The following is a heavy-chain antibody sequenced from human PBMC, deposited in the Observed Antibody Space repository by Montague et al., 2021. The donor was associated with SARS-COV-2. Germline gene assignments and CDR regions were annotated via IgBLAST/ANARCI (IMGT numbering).Heavy chain of an antibody. Sequence: SETLSLTCTVSGGAISTSSFHWGWVRQSPGKGLEWIATIYSSGSAYYNPSLKSRVSISIDTTKNKFSLQLTSVTAADTAVYYCAIHAPFSDNYRRYPFNFDVWGQGTLVTVSS. CDR2: IYSSGSA. J-gene: IGHJ4*02. D-gene: IGHD1-1*01. V-gene: IGHV4-39*01. CDR3: AIHAPFSDNYRRYPFNFDV. CDR1: GGAISTSSFH.